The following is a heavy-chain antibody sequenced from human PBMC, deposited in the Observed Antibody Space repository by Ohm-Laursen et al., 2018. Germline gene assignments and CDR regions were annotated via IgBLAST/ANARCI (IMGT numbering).Heavy chain of an antibody. Sequence: GASVKVSCKASGYTFTTYYMHWVRQAPGQGPEWMGIINPNDGGTTYSQKLQGRVTLTRDTSTGTFYMELNSLRVEDTAVYYCARDSSRRAREGGMDVWGQGTTVTVSS. V-gene: IGHV1-46*01. D-gene: IGHD6-6*01. J-gene: IGHJ6*02. CDR1: GYTFTTYY. CDR3: ARDSSRRAREGGMDV. CDR2: INPNDGGT.